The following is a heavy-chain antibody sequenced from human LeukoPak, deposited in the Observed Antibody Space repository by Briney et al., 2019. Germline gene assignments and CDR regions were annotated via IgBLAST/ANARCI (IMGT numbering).Heavy chain of an antibody. CDR2: IYPGDSDI. V-gene: IGHV5-51*01. J-gene: IGHJ3*02. CDR1: GYSFTSYW. CDR3: ARQGSDDAFDI. Sequence: GESLKISCKGSGYSFTSYWIAWVRQMPGKGLECMGIIYPGDSDIRYTPSFQGQVTISADKSISTAYLRWSSLKASDTAMYYCARQGSDDAFDIWGQGTMVTVSS. D-gene: IGHD6-25*01.